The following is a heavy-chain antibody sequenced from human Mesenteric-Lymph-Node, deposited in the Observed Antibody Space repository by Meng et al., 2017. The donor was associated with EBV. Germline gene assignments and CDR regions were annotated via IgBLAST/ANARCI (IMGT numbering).Heavy chain of an antibody. CDR1: GFSLSTSGVG. D-gene: IGHD4-11*01. Sequence: QITLKESGPTLVKPTQTLPLTCPFTGFSLSTSGVGVGWIRQPPGKALEWLALIYWDDDKSCSPSLKNRLTITKDTSKNQVVLTMTNMDPVDTATYYCAHRRGAYSNFNWFDPWGQGTLVTVSS. CDR2: IYWDDDK. CDR3: AHRRGAYSNFNWFDP. J-gene: IGHJ5*02. V-gene: IGHV2-5*02.